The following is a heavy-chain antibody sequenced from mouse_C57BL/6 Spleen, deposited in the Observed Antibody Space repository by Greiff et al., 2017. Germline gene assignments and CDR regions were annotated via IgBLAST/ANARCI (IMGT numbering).Heavy chain of an antibody. V-gene: IGHV1-39*01. Sequence: QLQQSGPELVKPGASVKISCKASGYSFTDYYMNWVKQSHGQSLEWIGVINPNYGTTNYNQKFKSKATLTVDPSSSTAYIQLNSLTSEDSAVYCCALDRSDFLFAYWGQGTLVTVSA. CDR1: GYSFTDYY. J-gene: IGHJ3*01. CDR3: ALDRSDFLFAY. D-gene: IGHD3-2*02. CDR2: INPNYGTT.